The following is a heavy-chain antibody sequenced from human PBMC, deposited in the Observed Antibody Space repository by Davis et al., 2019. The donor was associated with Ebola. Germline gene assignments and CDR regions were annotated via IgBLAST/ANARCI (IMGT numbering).Heavy chain of an antibody. CDR2: IYTSGST. CDR3: ARHRLYSSSWAPFDY. V-gene: IGHV4-4*07. J-gene: IGHJ4*02. D-gene: IGHD6-13*01. Sequence: PSETLSLTCTVSGGSISSYYWSWIRQPAGKGLEWIGRIYTSGSTNYNPSLKSRVTMSVDTSKNQFSLKLSSVTAADTAVYYCARHRLYSSSWAPFDYWGQGTLVTVSS. CDR1: GGSISSYY.